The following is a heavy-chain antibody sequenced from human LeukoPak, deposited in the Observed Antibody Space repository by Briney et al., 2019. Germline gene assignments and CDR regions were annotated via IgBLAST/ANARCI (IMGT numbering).Heavy chain of an antibody. D-gene: IGHD5-18*01. CDR3: AAGYIGGAMVTNAFDI. CDR1: GFSFTNSA. Sequence: ASVKVSCKASGFSFTNSAVQWVRQARGQGLEWIGWIVVGSGNTIYVQKFQERVTINRDMSTSTAYMELSSLRSEDTAVYYCAAGYIGGAMVTNAFDIWGQGTMVTVSS. V-gene: IGHV1-58*01. J-gene: IGHJ3*02. CDR2: IVVGSGNT.